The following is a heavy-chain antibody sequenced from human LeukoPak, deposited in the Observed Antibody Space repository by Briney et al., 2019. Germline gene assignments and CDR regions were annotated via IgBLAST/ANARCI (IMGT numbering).Heavy chain of an antibody. D-gene: IGHD7-27*01. Sequence: SETLSLTCTVSGGSISSYYWSWIRQPPGKGQEWIGYIYYRGSTNYNPSLKSRVTISVDTSKNQFSLKLSSVTAADTAVYYCARLRTAPLNWGEFDYWGQGTLVTVSS. V-gene: IGHV4-59*01. CDR2: IYYRGST. J-gene: IGHJ4*02. CDR3: ARLRTAPLNWGEFDY. CDR1: GGSISSYY.